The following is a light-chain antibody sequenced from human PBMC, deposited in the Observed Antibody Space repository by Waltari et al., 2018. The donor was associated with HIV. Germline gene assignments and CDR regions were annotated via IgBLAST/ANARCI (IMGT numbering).Light chain of an antibody. V-gene: IGKV4-1*01. CDR3: EQYYSTPLT. Sequence: DIVMTQSPDSLAVSLGERATIHCKSSQSVLYSSNNKKYLAWYQQKPGQPPWLLIYWASTRESGVPDRFSGCGSATDFTLTISSLQAEDVAVYYCEQYYSTPLTFGGGTQVEIK. CDR2: WAS. CDR1: QSVLYSSNNKKY. J-gene: IGKJ4*01.